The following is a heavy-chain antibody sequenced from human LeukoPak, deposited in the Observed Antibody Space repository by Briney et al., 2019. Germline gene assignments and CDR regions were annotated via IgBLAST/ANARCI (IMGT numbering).Heavy chain of an antibody. Sequence: ASVKVSCKASGYTFTNYGISWVRQAPGQGLEWMGWVSTSKEKTNYAQRFQDRVTMTTDTSTSTANMELRCLRSDDTAVYYCARDWYCSGGICFDVFDIWGQGTMVTVSS. D-gene: IGHD2-15*01. CDR3: ARDWYCSGGICFDVFDI. V-gene: IGHV1-18*01. CDR2: VSTSKEKT. J-gene: IGHJ3*02. CDR1: GYTFTNYG.